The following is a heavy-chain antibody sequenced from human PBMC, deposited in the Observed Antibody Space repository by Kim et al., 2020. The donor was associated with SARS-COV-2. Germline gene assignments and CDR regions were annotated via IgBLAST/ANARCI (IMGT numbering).Heavy chain of an antibody. CDR3: AQGMGIQLWLRGGYGMDV. J-gene: IGHJ6*02. D-gene: IGHD5-18*01. CDR2: INPNSGGT. Sequence: ASVKVSCKASGYTFTGYYMHWVRQAPGQGLEWMGRINPNSGGTNYAQKFQGRVTMTRDTSISTAYMELSRLRSDDTAVYYCAQGMGIQLWLRGGYGMDVWGQGTTVTVSS. CDR1: GYTFTGYY. V-gene: IGHV1-2*06.